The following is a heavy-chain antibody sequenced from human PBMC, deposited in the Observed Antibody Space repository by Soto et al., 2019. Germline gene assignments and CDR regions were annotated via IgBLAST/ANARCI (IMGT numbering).Heavy chain of an antibody. CDR3: AIEYGIQYRRDHDGIDV. J-gene: IGHJ6*02. V-gene: IGHV1-3*01. D-gene: IGHD2-2*01. CDR1: GYTFTSSA. CDR2: INAGNGNT. Sequence: ASVKVSCKASGYTFTSSAMHWVRQAPGQRLEWMGWINAGNGNTKYSQKFQGRVTITRDTSASTAYMELSSLRSEDTAVYYRAIEYGIQYRRDHDGIDVWGQGTTVTVSS.